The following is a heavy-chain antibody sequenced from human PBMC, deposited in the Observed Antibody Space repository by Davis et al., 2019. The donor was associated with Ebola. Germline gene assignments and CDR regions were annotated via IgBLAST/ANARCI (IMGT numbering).Heavy chain of an antibody. D-gene: IGHD4-17*01. CDR2: IYTSGST. CDR3: AREEMTTVTTRWFDP. CDR1: GGSISSYY. J-gene: IGHJ5*02. V-gene: IGHV4-4*07. Sequence: PSETLSLTCTVSGGSISSYYWSWIRQPAGKGLEWIGRIYTSGSTNYNPSLKSRVTMSVDTSKNQFSLKLSSVTAADTAVYYCAREEMTTVTTRWFDPWGQGTLVTVSS.